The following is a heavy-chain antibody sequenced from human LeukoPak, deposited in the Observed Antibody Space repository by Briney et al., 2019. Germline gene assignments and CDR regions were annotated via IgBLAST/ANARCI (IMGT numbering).Heavy chain of an antibody. CDR2: ISGSGGST. CDR3: AKAVGNWLPSYDY. Sequence: GRSLRLSCAASGFTFSSYAMHWVRQAPGKGLEWVSAISGSGGSTYYADSVKGRFTISRDNSKNTLYLQMNSLRAEDTAVYYCAKAVGNWLPSYDYWGQGTLVTVSS. V-gene: IGHV3-23*01. J-gene: IGHJ4*02. CDR1: GFTFSSYA. D-gene: IGHD3-9*01.